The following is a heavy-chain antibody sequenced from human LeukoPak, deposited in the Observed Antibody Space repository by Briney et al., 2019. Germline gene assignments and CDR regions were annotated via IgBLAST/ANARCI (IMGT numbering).Heavy chain of an antibody. CDR1: GFTFSTYG. V-gene: IGHV3-30*18. J-gene: IGHJ5*02. D-gene: IGHD6-19*01. CDR3: AKDAYSSGWSNWFDP. CDR2: ISYDGSHK. Sequence: PGGSLRLSCAASGFTFSTYGMHWVRQAPGKGLEWVAVISYDGSHKYYADSVKGRFTISRDNSKNTLSLQMNSLRGDDTAVYYCAKDAYSSGWSNWFDPWGQGTLVTVSS.